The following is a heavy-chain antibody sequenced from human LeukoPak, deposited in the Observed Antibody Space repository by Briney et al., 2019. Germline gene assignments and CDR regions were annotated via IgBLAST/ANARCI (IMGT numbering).Heavy chain of an antibody. CDR1: GYTFTGYY. D-gene: IGHD3-9*01. V-gene: IGHV1-2*02. J-gene: IGHJ3*02. CDR3: ARVGPYYDILTGPPGRAFDI. CDR2: INPNSGGT. Sequence: ASVKVSCKASGYTFTGYYMHWVRQAPGQGLEWMGWINPNSGGTNYAQKFQGRVTMTRDTSISTAYMELSGLRSDDTAVYYCARVGPYYDILTGPPGRAFDIWGQGTMVTVSS.